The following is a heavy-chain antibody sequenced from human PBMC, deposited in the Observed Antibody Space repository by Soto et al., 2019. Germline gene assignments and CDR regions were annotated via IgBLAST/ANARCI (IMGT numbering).Heavy chain of an antibody. CDR3: ARLYSSGWYVHFDY. V-gene: IGHV3-53*04. CDR1: GFPVSSNY. CDR2: IYSGGST. J-gene: IGHJ4*02. Sequence: GGSLSLSCTASGFPVSSNYMSWVRQAPGKGLEWVSVIYSGGSTYYADSVKGRFTISRHNSKNTLYLQMNSLRAEDTAVYYCARLYSSGWYVHFDYWGQGTLVTVSS. D-gene: IGHD6-19*01.